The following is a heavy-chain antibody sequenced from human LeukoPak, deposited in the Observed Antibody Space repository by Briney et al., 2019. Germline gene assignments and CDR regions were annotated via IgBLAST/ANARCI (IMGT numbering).Heavy chain of an antibody. CDR3: AKEFRGRLAAAGLTFDY. J-gene: IGHJ4*02. CDR1: GFTFSSYG. D-gene: IGHD6-13*01. V-gene: IGHV3-30*02. Sequence: PGGSLRLSCAASGFTFSSYGMHWVRQAPGKVLEWVAFIRYDGSNKYYADSVKGRFTISRDNSKNTLYLQMNNLRAEDTAVYYCAKEFRGRLAAAGLTFDYWGQGTLVTVSS. CDR2: IRYDGSNK.